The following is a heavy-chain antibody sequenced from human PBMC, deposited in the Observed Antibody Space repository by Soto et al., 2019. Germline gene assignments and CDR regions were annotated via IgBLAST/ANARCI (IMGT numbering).Heavy chain of an antibody. CDR3: ARYIRGPTVFYFDF. D-gene: IGHD5-18*01. CDR2: VTYNGDNT. Sequence: GGSLRLSCESSGFIFNSYAITWVRQAPGKGLEWVSVVTYNGDNTYYADSVKGRFTVSRDNSKDTVDLQMNSLRAEDTAVYYCARYIRGPTVFYFDFWGPGVLVTSPQ. CDR1: GFIFNSYA. V-gene: IGHV3-23*01. J-gene: IGHJ4*02.